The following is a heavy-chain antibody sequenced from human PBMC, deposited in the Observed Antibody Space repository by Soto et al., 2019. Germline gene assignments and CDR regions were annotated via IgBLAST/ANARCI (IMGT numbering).Heavy chain of an antibody. V-gene: IGHV3-23*01. CDR2: ISGSGGST. CDR3: AKDLEAVAVHPNWFDP. D-gene: IGHD6-19*01. J-gene: IGHJ5*02. CDR1: GFTFSSYA. Sequence: GGSLRLSCAASGFTFSSYAMSWVRQAPGKGLEWVSAISGSGGSTYYADSVKGRFTISRDNSKNTLYLQMNSLRAEDTAVYYCAKDLEAVAVHPNWFDPWGQGTLVTVSS.